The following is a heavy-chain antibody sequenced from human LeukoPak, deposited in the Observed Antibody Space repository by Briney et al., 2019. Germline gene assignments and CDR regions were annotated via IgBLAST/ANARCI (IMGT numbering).Heavy chain of an antibody. D-gene: IGHD1-26*01. Sequence: GESLKISGKTSGYSLSRYLIAWCGQMPGKGLEWMGIIYPGDYDTRYSPSFQGQVTISADKSITTAYLQWSSLKASDSAMYYCARYQYSLSTRMNNHFDPWGQGPLVTVSS. CDR2: IYPGDYDT. J-gene: IGHJ5*02. CDR3: ARYQYSLSTRMNNHFDP. CDR1: GYSLSRYL. V-gene: IGHV5-51*01.